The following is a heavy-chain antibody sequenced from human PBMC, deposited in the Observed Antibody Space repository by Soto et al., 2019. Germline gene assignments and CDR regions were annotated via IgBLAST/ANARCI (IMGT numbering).Heavy chain of an antibody. CDR3: ARRIQGGLLYDSSGYWAYGMDV. CDR1: GYTFTSYA. J-gene: IGHJ6*02. V-gene: IGHV1-3*01. D-gene: IGHD3-22*01. Sequence: GASVKVSCKASGYTFTSYAMHWVRQAPGQRLEWMGWINAGNGNTKYSQKFQGRVTITRDTSASTAYMGLSSLRSEDTAVYYCARRIQGGLLYDSSGYWAYGMDVWGQGTTVTVSS. CDR2: INAGNGNT.